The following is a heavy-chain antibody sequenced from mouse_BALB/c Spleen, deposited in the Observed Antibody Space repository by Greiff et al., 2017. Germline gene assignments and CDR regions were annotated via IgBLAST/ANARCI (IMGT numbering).Heavy chain of an antibody. V-gene: IGHV5-17*02. CDR2: ISSGSSTI. CDR1: GFTFSSFG. CDR3: ARDDYDATSSFAY. J-gene: IGHJ3*01. Sequence: EVMLVESGGGLVQPGGSRKLSCAASGFTFSSFGMHWVRQAPEKGLEWVAYISSGSSTIYYADTVKGRFTISRDNPKNTLFLQMTSLRSEDTAMYYCARDDYDATSSFAYWGQGTLVTVSA. D-gene: IGHD2-4*01.